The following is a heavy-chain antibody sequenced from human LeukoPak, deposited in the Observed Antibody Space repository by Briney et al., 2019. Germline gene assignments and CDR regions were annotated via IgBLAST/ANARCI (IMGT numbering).Heavy chain of an antibody. CDR3: VESRVTGFYYFDY. CDR1: SGSFSDYY. D-gene: IGHD2-21*02. J-gene: IGHJ4*02. Sequence: PSETLSLTCAVHSGSFSDYYWSWIRQPPGKGLEWIGEINHSGGTNHNPSLKSRVTISVDTSKNQFSLKPSSVTSADPTVYYCVESRVTGFYYFDYWGQGTLVTVSS. CDR2: INHSGGT. V-gene: IGHV4-34*01.